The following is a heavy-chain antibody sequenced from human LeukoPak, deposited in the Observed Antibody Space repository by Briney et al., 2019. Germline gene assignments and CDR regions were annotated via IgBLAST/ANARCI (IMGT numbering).Heavy chain of an antibody. CDR2: IEYSGST. CDR3: ARASRGSRFNYFDY. J-gene: IGHJ4*02. Sequence: SETQSLTCTVAGASVSSGGYFWNWIRQSPGKGLEWIGYIEYSGSTNYDPSFKSRVTISDDTSKNQISLRLTSVNFADTAIYFCARASRGSRFNYFDYWGQGTLVTVAS. D-gene: IGHD6-13*01. CDR1: GASVSSGGYF. V-gene: IGHV4-61*08.